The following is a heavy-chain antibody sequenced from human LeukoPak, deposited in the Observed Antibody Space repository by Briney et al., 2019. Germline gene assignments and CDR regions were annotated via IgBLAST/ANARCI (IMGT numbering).Heavy chain of an antibody. CDR3: ARGMFGGYCTDY. Sequence: GGSLRLSCAASGFTFTSYWIHWVRQAPGKGLVWVSRIKSDGTSINYADSVKGRFTISRDNTKNTVYLQMNSLTAEDTAVYYCARGMFGGYCTDYWGQGTLVTVSS. CDR1: GFTFTSYW. V-gene: IGHV3-74*01. CDR2: IKSDGTSI. D-gene: IGHD3-3*01. J-gene: IGHJ4*02.